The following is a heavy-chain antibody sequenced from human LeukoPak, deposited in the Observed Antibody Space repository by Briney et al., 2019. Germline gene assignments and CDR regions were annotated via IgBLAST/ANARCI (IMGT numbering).Heavy chain of an antibody. CDR3: ARSLPYGTTWYGRTDF. V-gene: IGHV3-7*03. CDR2: IRQDGDTK. Sequence: PGGSLRPSCAASGFPFSAYWMTWVRQAPGKGLEWVANIRQDGDTKYYVDSVKGRFTISRDNAMNSLYLQMNSLRAEDTAIYYCARSLPYGTTWYGRTDFWGQGTLVTVSS. D-gene: IGHD6-13*01. J-gene: IGHJ4*02. CDR1: GFPFSAYW.